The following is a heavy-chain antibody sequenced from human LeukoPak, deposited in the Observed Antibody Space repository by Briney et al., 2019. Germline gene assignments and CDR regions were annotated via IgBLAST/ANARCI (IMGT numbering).Heavy chain of an antibody. CDR2: ISAYNGNT. CDR3: ARQITMVRGSYYYYYMDV. Sequence: ASVKVSCKASGYTFTSYGISWVRQAPGQGLEWMGWISAYNGNTNYAQKLQGRVTMTTDTSTSTAYMELRSLRSDDTAVYYCARQITMVRGSYYYYYMDVRGKGTTVTVSS. CDR1: GYTFTSYG. D-gene: IGHD3-10*01. V-gene: IGHV1-18*01. J-gene: IGHJ6*03.